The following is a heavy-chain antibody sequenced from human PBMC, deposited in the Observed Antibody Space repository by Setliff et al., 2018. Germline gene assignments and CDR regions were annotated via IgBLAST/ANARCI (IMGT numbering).Heavy chain of an antibody. D-gene: IGHD3-22*01. CDR3: ARDRWKVIVNRGDDAFDL. CDR2: IKEDGSEK. CDR1: RFTFSNYW. Sequence: GGSLRLSCAASRFTFSNYWMRWVRQAPGKGLEWVANIKEDGSEKYYVDSVKGRFTSSRDNAKNSLDLQMNNLRDEDTAVYYCARDRWKVIVNRGDDAFDLWGQGTMVTVSS. J-gene: IGHJ3*01. V-gene: IGHV3-7*01.